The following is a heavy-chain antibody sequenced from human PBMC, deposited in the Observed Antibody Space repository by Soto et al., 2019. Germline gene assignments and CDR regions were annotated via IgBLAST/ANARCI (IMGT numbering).Heavy chain of an antibody. D-gene: IGHD3-10*02. CDR2: ITSHGITK. CDR3: VKDQWSGPYFSPLAENAMDV. V-gene: IGHV3-64D*06. J-gene: IGHJ6*02. CDR1: GFIFSNYP. Sequence: EVQLIESGGGLVQPGGSLRLSCSASGFIFSNYPMHWVRQAPGQGLDYVAGITSHGITKYYADSLRDRFTISRDNSKNTMDLQVSGLRAEDTAVYYCVKDQWSGPYFSPLAENAMDVWGQGTTVIVSS.